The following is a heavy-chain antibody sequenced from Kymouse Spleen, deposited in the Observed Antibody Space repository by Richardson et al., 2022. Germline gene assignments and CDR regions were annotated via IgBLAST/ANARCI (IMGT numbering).Heavy chain of an antibody. CDR2: IYYSGST. CDR3: AREGDFNYGMDV. J-gene: IGHJ6*02. V-gene: IGHV4-61*01. CDR1: GGSVSSGSYY. D-gene: IGHD2-21*02,IGHD4-17*01. Sequence: QVQLQESGPGLVKPSETLSLTCTVSGGSVSSGSYYWSWIRQPPGKGLEWIGYIYYSGSTNYNPSLKSRVTISVDTSKNQFSLKLSSVTAADTAVYYCAREGDFNYGMDVWGQGTTVTVSS.